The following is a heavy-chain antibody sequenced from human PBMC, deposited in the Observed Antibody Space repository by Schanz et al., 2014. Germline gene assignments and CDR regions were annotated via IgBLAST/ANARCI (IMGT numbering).Heavy chain of an antibody. CDR3: AKALKPYIASRNGLDV. V-gene: IGHV3-30*02. J-gene: IGHJ6*02. D-gene: IGHD3-16*01. Sequence: QAQLVESGGGVVQPGGSLRLSCAASRFAFSNCGMHWVRQAPGKGLEWVAFIRYDASNEYYADSVKGRFTISRDNSKNTLSLQMNSLSRDETAVYYCAKALKPYIASRNGLDVWGHGTTVTVSS. CDR1: RFAFSNCG. CDR2: IRYDASNE.